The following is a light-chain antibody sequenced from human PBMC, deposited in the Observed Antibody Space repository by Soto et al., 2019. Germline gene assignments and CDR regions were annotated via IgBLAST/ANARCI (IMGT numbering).Light chain of an antibody. CDR3: ETWDSNTHRGV. CDR1: SGHSSYI. J-gene: IGLJ3*02. V-gene: IGLV4-60*03. CDR2: LEGSGSN. Sequence: QSVLTQSSSASASLGSSVKLTCTLSSGHSSYIIAWHQQQPGKAPRYLLKLEGSGSNNKGSGVPDRFSGSSSGADRYLTISNLQSEDEADYYCETWDSNTHRGVFGGGTKLTVL.